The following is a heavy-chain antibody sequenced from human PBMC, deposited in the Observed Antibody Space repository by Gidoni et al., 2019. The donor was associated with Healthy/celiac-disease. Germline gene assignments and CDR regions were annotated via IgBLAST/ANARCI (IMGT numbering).Heavy chain of an antibody. Sequence: QLQLQESGPGLVKPSETLSLTCTVSGGSISSSSYYWGWIRQPPGKGLEWIGSIYYSGSTYYNPSLKSRVTISVDTSKNQFSLKLSSVTAADTAVYYCARDVPPNYYMDVWGKGTTVTVSS. CDR2: IYYSGST. V-gene: IGHV4-39*01. CDR3: ARDVPPNYYMDV. J-gene: IGHJ6*03. CDR1: GGSISSSSYY.